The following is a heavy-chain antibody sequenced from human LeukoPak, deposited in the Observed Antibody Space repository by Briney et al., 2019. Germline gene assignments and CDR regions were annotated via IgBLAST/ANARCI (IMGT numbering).Heavy chain of an antibody. CDR3: ARDSXGSFHTYYYYGMDV. J-gene: IGHJ6*02. V-gene: IGHV1-69*04. Sequence: ASVKVSCKASGGTFSSYAISWVRQAPGQGLEWMGRIIPILGIANYAQKFQGRVTITADKSTSTAYMELSSLRSEDTAVYYCARDSXGSFHTYYYYGMDVWGQGTTITVSS. D-gene: IGHD2-15*01. CDR1: GGTFSSYA. CDR2: IIPILGIA.